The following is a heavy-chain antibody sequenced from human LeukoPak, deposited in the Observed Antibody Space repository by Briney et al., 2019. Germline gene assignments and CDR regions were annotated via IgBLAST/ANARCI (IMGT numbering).Heavy chain of an antibody. D-gene: IGHD3-10*01. CDR2: TSSSGSIT. J-gene: IGHJ3*02. CDR3: ARPGITAFDI. CDR1: GFTLSSHN. Sequence: PGGSLRLSCVAFGFTLSSHNINWVRQAPGKGLEWVSHTSSSGSITYYGDSVKGRITISRDNAKNSVSLYMNSLRAEDSAVYYCARPGITAFDIWGQGTMVTVSS. V-gene: IGHV3-48*01.